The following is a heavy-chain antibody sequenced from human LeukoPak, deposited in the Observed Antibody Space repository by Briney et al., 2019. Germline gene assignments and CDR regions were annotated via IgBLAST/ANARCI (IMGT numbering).Heavy chain of an antibody. CDR2: IYYSGST. V-gene: IGHV4-59*08. CDR3: ARRPRGNWFDP. Sequence: SETLSLTCTVSGGSISSYYWSWIRQPPGKGLVWIGYIYYSGSTNYNPSLKSRVTISVDTSKNQFSLKLSSVTAADTAVYYCARRPRGNWFDPWGQGTLVTVSS. J-gene: IGHJ5*02. CDR1: GGSISSYY.